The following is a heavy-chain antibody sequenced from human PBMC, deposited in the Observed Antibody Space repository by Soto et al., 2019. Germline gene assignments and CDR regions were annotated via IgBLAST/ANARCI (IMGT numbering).Heavy chain of an antibody. Sequence: SGPTLVNPTQTLTLTCTFSGFSLRTSGVGVGWIRQPPGKALEWLALFYWDDDKRYSPSLKSRLTITKDTSKNQVVLTMTNMDPVDTATYYCAHRPGYGDYLDYWGQGTLVTGSS. CDR2: FYWDDDK. CDR1: GFSLRTSGVG. V-gene: IGHV2-5*02. D-gene: IGHD5-12*01. CDR3: AHRPGYGDYLDY. J-gene: IGHJ4*02.